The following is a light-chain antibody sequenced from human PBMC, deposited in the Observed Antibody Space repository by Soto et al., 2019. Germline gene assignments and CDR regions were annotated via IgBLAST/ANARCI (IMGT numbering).Light chain of an antibody. Sequence: EVVFTQPPSTLSLTPGERATRSCSASLSISSYLAWYQQKPGQAPRLLLYDASNRATGIPARFSGSGSGTDFTLTISSLEAEDFAVYYCQQRSHRPPLTFGGGTKVDI. V-gene: IGKV3-11*01. J-gene: IGKJ4*01. CDR2: DAS. CDR3: QQRSHRPPLT. CDR1: LSISSY.